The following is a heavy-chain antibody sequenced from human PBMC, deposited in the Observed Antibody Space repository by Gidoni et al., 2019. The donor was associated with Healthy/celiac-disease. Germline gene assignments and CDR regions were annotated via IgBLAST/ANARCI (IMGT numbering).Heavy chain of an antibody. J-gene: IGHJ6*02. CDR2: IYPGDSDT. Sequence: EVQLVQSRAEVKKPGESLKISCQGSGDSFTNYWIGWVRQMPGKGLEWMGVIYPGDSDTRYSPSFQGQVTISADKSISTAYLQWSSLKASDTAMYYCGRHLSGSPYHYYAMDVWGQGTTVTVSS. CDR1: GDSFTNYW. D-gene: IGHD1-26*01. CDR3: GRHLSGSPYHYYAMDV. V-gene: IGHV5-51*01.